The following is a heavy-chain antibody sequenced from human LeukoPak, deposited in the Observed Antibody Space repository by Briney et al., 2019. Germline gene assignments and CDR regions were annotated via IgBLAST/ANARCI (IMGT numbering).Heavy chain of an antibody. D-gene: IGHD2-2*01. Sequence: GGSLRLSCAASGFTFSDYYMSWIRQAPGKGLEWVSYISSSGSTIYYADSVKGRFTISRDNAKNSLYLQMNSLRAEDTAVYYCARLAGLGYCSSTSCYAYYGMDVWGQGTTVTV. J-gene: IGHJ6*02. CDR3: ARLAGLGYCSSTSCYAYYGMDV. CDR2: ISSSGSTI. V-gene: IGHV3-11*01. CDR1: GFTFSDYY.